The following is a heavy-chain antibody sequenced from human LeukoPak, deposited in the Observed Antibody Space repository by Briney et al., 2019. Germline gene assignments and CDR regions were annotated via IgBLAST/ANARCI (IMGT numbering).Heavy chain of an antibody. CDR2: ISYDGSNK. D-gene: IGHD4-23*01. CDR3: ARGTVVTNVDY. J-gene: IGHJ4*02. V-gene: IGHV3-30*04. CDR1: GFTFSSYA. Sequence: GGSLRLSCAASGFTFSSYAMHWARQAPGKGLEWVAVISYDGSNKYYADSVKGRFTISRDNSKNTLYLQMNSLRAEDTAVYYCARGTVVTNVDYWGQGTLVTVSS.